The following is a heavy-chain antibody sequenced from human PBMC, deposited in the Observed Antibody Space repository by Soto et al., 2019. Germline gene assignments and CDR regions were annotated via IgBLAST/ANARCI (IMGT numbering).Heavy chain of an antibody. CDR1: GYTFSNYG. CDR3: GRDRGPNVGFEYSYFYSGLDL. J-gene: IGHJ6*02. V-gene: IGHV1-18*01. Sequence: QVHLVQSGAEVKKPGASVKVSCKASGYTFSNYGISWVRQAPGQGLEWMGWITAYNDKSEFAQKFQGRVTMTTDTPTDTAYLELRGLRYDDTAVYFCGRDRGPNVGFEYSYFYSGLDLLGQGTTVTVSS. CDR2: ITAYNDKS. D-gene: IGHD3-10*01.